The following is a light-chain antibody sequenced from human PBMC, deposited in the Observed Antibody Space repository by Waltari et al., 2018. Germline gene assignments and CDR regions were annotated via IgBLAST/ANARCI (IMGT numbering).Light chain of an antibody. J-gene: IGLJ2*01. CDR3: AAWDDSLSGLV. V-gene: IGLV1-47*01. Sequence: QSVLTQPPSASGTPGQRVTISCSGSSSTIGSNYVYWYQQLPGTAPKLLIYKNNQRPSGVPDRFSGSKSCTSASLAISGLRSEDEADYYCAAWDDSLSGLVFGGGTKLTVL. CDR1: SSTIGSNY. CDR2: KNN.